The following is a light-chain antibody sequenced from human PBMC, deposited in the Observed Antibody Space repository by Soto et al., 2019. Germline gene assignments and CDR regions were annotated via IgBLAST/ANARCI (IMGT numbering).Light chain of an antibody. V-gene: IGKV3-15*01. J-gene: IGKJ1*01. Sequence: ETVVTQSPVTLSVSPGERVTLSCRASQSVRSHLAWYQQKPGQAPRIIIFGESTRATGIPDRLSGSGSGTELNLTISRLQSEDFVVYYCQKYNNWPRTCGQGTKVEIK. CDR2: GES. CDR1: QSVRSH. CDR3: QKYNNWPRT.